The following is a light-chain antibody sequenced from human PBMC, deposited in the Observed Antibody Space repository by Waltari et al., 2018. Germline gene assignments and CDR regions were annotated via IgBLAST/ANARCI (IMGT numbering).Light chain of an antibody. Sequence: SYELTQPPSVSVSPGQTASITFSGDKLGDTYACWYQQKPGQSPILVTSQDNNRPPGIPERFSGSNSGSTATLTISGTQTMDEADYYCQAWDSNAAVFGGGTKLTVL. CDR2: QDN. CDR3: QAWDSNAAV. V-gene: IGLV3-1*01. J-gene: IGLJ2*01. CDR1: KLGDTY.